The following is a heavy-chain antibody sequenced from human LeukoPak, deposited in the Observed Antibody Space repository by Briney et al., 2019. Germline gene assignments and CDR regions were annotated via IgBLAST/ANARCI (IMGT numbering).Heavy chain of an antibody. CDR2: ISYDGSNK. CDR1: GFTFSSYA. Sequence: GRSLRLSCAASGFTFSSYAMHWVRQAPDKGLEWVAVISYDGSNKYYADSVKGRFTISRDNSKNTLYLQMNSLRAEDTAVYYCARDSAAGTIDYWGQGTLVTVSS. V-gene: IGHV3-30-3*01. D-gene: IGHD6-13*01. CDR3: ARDSAAGTIDY. J-gene: IGHJ4*02.